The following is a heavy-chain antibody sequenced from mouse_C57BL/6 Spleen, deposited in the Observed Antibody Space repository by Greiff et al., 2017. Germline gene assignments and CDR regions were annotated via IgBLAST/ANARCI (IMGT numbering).Heavy chain of an antibody. CDR1: GYTFTEYT. V-gene: IGHV1-62-2*01. CDR3: ARHEERGYDYDGAWFAY. J-gene: IGHJ3*01. CDR2: FYPGSGSI. Sequence: VQLQQSGAELVQPGASVKLSCKASGYTFTEYTIHWVKQRSGQGLEWIGWFYPGSGSIKYNEKFKDKATLTADKSSSTVYMELSRLTSEDSAVYFCARHEERGYDYDGAWFAYWGQATLVTVSA. D-gene: IGHD2-4*01.